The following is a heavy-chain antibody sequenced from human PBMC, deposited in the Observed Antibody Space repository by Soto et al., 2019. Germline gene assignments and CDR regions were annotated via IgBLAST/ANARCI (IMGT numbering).Heavy chain of an antibody. CDR3: ARNWQWLGINWFDP. CDR1: GYTFTSYA. CDR2: INAGNGNT. D-gene: IGHD6-19*01. J-gene: IGHJ5*02. Sequence: ASVKVSCKASGYTFTSYAMHWVRQAPGQRLEWMGWINAGNGNTKYSQKFQGRVTITRDTPASTAYMELSSLRSEDTAVYYCARNWQWLGINWFDPWGQGTLVTVSS. V-gene: IGHV1-3*01.